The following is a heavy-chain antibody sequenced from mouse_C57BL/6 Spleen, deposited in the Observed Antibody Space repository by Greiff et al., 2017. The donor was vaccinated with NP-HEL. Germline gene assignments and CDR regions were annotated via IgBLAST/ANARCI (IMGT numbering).Heavy chain of an antibody. CDR3: ARPGDY. Sequence: EVNVVESGGDLVKPGGSLKLSCAASGFTFSSYGMSWVRQTPDKRLEWVATISSGGSYTYYPDSVKGRFTISRDNAKNTLYLQMSSLKSEDTAMYYCARPGDYWGQGTSVTVSS. CDR2: ISSGGSYT. V-gene: IGHV5-6*01. CDR1: GFTFSSYG. J-gene: IGHJ4*01.